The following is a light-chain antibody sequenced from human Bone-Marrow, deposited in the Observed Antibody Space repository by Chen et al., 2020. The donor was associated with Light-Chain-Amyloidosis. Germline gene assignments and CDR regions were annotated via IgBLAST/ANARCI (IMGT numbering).Light chain of an antibody. CDR2: DES. CDR3: QVWDRSSDRPV. J-gene: IGLJ3*02. V-gene: IGLV3-21*02. CDR1: NIGSTS. Sequence: SSVLPQPSSVSVAPGQTATIACGGNNIGSTSVHWYQQTPGQAPLLVVYDESDRPSGIPERLSGSNSGNTATLTISRVEAGDEADYYCQVWDRSSDRPVFGGGTKLTVL.